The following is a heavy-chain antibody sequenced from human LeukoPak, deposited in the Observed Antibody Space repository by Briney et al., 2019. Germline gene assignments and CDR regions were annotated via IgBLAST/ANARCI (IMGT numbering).Heavy chain of an antibody. CDR3: ASGSFCTNGVCYKGFDY. Sequence: PGGSLRLSCAASGFTFRSYWMSWVRQAPGKGLEWVASVKEDGSEEYSVDSVKGRFTISRDNAKNTLFLQMNSLRAEDTAVYYCASGSFCTNGVCYKGFDYWGQGTLVSVSS. J-gene: IGHJ4*02. CDR2: VKEDGSEE. V-gene: IGHV3-7*02. D-gene: IGHD2-8*01. CDR1: GFTFRSYW.